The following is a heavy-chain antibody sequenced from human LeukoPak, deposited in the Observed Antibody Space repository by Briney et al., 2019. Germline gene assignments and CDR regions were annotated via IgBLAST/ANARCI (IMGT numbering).Heavy chain of an antibody. V-gene: IGHV4-59*01. Sequence: PSETLSLTRTVSGGSLSSYYWTWIRQPPGKGLERIGYIYYSGSTNYNPSLKSRVTISIDTSKNQFSLKLSSVTVADTAVYYCARGLKFYDILTAYYTFPYFDYWGQGALVTVSS. J-gene: IGHJ4*02. CDR2: IYYSGST. CDR3: ARGLKFYDILTAYYTFPYFDY. CDR1: GGSLSSYY. D-gene: IGHD3-9*01.